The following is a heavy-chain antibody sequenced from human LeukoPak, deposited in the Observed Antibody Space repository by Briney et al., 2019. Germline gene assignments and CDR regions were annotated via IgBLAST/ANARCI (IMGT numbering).Heavy chain of an antibody. CDR3: AREASGYSYGLDAFDI. CDR1: GFTFSDYY. D-gene: IGHD5-18*01. J-gene: IGHJ3*02. Sequence: GGSLRLSCAASGFTFSDYYMNWVRQAPGKGLEWVSYISSSGSTIHYADSVKGRFTISRDNAKNSLYLQMNSLRGEDTAVYYCAREASGYSYGLDAFDIWGQGTTVTVSS. CDR2: ISSSGSTI. V-gene: IGHV3-11*04.